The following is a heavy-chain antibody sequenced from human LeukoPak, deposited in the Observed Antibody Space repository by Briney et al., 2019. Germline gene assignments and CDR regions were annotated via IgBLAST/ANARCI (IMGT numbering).Heavy chain of an antibody. CDR3: VAYCSSTSCYGQYFDY. CDR2: ISSSSSYI. J-gene: IGHJ4*02. CDR1: GFPFSSYS. D-gene: IGHD2-2*01. V-gene: IGHV3-21*01. Sequence: GSLRLSCAASGFPFSSYSMNWVRRAPGEGLEWVSSISSSSSYIYYADSVKGRVTISRDNAKNSLYLQMSSLRAEDTAVYYCVAYCSSTSCYGQYFDYWGQGTLVTVSS.